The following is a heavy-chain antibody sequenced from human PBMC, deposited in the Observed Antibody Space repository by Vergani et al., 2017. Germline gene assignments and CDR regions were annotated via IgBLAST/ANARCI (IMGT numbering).Heavy chain of an antibody. CDR2: ISGSGGST. J-gene: IGHJ4*02. CDR3: DRGSAAADDY. D-gene: IGHD6-13*01. Sequence: VQLVESGGGLVQPGGSLRLSCAASGFTFSSYAMSWVRQAPGNGLEWVSAISGSGGSTYYADSVKGRFTISRDKSKNTLYLQMNSLRDEDTAVYYCDRGSAAADDYWGQGTLVTVSA. V-gene: IGHV3-23*04. CDR1: GFTFSSYA.